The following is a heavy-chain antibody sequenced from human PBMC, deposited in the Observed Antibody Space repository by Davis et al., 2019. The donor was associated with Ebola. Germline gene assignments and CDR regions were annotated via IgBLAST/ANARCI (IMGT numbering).Heavy chain of an antibody. CDR1: GVSIKSYY. CDR3: ATLGDLDY. CDR2: IYYSGST. D-gene: IGHD3-16*01. V-gene: IGHV4-59*08. J-gene: IGHJ4*02. Sequence: SETLSLTCTVSGVSIKSYYWSWIRQPPGKGLEWMGYIYYSGSTAYNPSLKRRVTMSLDTSRNQISLKLSSVTAADTAVYYCATLGDLDYWGQGTLVTVSS.